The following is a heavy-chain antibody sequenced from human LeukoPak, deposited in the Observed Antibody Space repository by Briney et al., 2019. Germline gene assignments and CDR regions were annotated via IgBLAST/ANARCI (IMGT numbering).Heavy chain of an antibody. Sequence: GGSLRLSCAASGFTFSNYWMKWVRQPSGKGLEWVATINPDGSEKLYVDSVKGRFTISRDNAENSLYLQMNSLRAEDMAVYYCATYYDFWSAYRSDYWGQGTLVTVSS. D-gene: IGHD3-3*01. CDR1: GFTFSNYW. J-gene: IGHJ4*02. CDR3: ATYYDFWSAYRSDY. V-gene: IGHV3-7*01. CDR2: INPDGSEK.